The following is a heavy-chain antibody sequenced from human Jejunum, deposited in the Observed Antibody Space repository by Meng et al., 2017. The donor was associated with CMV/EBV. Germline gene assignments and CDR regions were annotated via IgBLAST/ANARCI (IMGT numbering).Heavy chain of an antibody. CDR1: GLTFSSYY. CDR3: TRAPTITTNFDS. J-gene: IGHJ4*02. Sequence: ASGLTFSSYYFSWVRQAPGQGLEWVSIIYSNDDTKYADSVRGRFTISRDNSRNAVYLQMNSLRPQDTAVYYCTRAPTITTNFDSWGQGTLVTVSS. V-gene: IGHV3-66*02. D-gene: IGHD4-17*01. CDR2: IYSNDDT.